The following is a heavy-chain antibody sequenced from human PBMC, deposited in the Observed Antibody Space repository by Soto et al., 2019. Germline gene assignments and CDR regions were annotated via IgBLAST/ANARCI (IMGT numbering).Heavy chain of an antibody. J-gene: IGHJ4*02. Sequence: GGSLRLSCAASGFIFSTYWMSWVRQAPGTGLEWVAIIKQDGSQTNYVDSVKGRFTISRDNAKNSLYLQMNSLRVEDTAVYYCATPNRSDTGSYWGQGTLVTVSS. CDR2: IKQDGSQT. CDR1: GFIFSTYW. CDR3: ATPNRSDTGSY. V-gene: IGHV3-7*05. D-gene: IGHD2-15*01.